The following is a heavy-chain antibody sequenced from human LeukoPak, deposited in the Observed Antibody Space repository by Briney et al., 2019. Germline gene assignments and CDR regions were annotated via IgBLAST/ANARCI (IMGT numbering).Heavy chain of an antibody. V-gene: IGHV3-21*01. Sequence: GVSLRLSCAASGFTFSRYSMNWVRHAPGKGLEWVSSISSSSSYIYYADSVKGRFTISRDNAKNSLYLQMNSLRAEDTAVYYCAREEVAEQGYFDYWGQGTLVTVSS. CDR1: GFTFSRYS. D-gene: IGHD6-19*01. CDR3: AREEVAEQGYFDY. J-gene: IGHJ4*02. CDR2: ISSSSSYI.